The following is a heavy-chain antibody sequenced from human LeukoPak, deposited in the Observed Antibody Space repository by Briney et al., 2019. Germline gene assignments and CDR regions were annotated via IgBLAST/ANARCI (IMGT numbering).Heavy chain of an antibody. CDR3: ARVRRYYVPYYFDY. CDR1: GYTFTSYG. D-gene: IGHD3-10*02. Sequence: ASVKVSCKASGYTFTSYGISWVRQAPGQGLEWMGWISAYNGNTNYAQKLQGRVTMTTDTSTSTAYMELRSLRSDDTAVYYCARVRRYYVPYYFDYWGQGTLVTVSS. J-gene: IGHJ4*02. CDR2: ISAYNGNT. V-gene: IGHV1-18*01.